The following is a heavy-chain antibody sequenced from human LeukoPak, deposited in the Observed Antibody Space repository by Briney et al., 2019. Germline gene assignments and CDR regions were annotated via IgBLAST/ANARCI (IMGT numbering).Heavy chain of an antibody. CDR3: ARASISTCFDY. V-gene: IGHV1-46*01. Sequence: GASVKVSCKASGYTFTIYYMHWVRQAPGQGLEWMGTINPSGGSTSYAQKFQGRVTMTRDTSTSTVYMELSSLRSEDTAVYYCARASISTCFDYWGQGTLVTVSS. CDR1: GYTFTIYY. CDR2: INPSGGST. J-gene: IGHJ4*02. D-gene: IGHD2/OR15-2a*01.